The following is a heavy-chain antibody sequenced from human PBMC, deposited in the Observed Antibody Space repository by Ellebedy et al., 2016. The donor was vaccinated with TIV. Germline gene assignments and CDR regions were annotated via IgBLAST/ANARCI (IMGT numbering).Heavy chain of an antibody. CDR3: ASGAYDI. J-gene: IGHJ3*02. V-gene: IGHV3-48*04. CDR2: ISSTGTTI. CDR1: GFTFSNNS. Sequence: GESLKISCAASGFTFSNNSMNWVRQAPGKGLEWVSYISSTGTTIYYADSVKGRFTISRDNAKISLYLQMNSLTAEDKAVYYCASGAYDIWGQGTMVTVSS.